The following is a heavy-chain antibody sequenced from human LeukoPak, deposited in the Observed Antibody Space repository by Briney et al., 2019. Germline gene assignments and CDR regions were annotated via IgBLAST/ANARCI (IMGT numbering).Heavy chain of an antibody. D-gene: IGHD2-21*01. V-gene: IGHV1-2*02. CDR2: INPNSGGT. Sequence: ASVKVSCKASGYTFTGYYMHWVRQAPGQGLEWMGWINPNSGGTNYAQKFQGRVTMTRDTSISTAYMELSRLRPDDTAVYYCARGVVIAPQTFDYWGQGTLVTVSS. CDR1: GYTFTGYY. J-gene: IGHJ4*02. CDR3: ARGVVIAPQTFDY.